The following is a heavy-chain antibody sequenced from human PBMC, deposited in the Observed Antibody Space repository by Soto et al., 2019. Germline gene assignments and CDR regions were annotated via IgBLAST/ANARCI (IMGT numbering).Heavy chain of an antibody. Sequence: GGSLRLSCAASGFTSSSYEMNWVRQAPGKGLEWVSYISGSGSITHYADSVKGRFTISRDNARNSLYLQMNSLRGEETAVYYCAGRDGHNRRKAPYYYYYYGVGVWGRGTTVTVSS. V-gene: IGHV3-48*03. CDR1: GFTSSSYE. CDR3: AGRDGHNRRKAPYYYYYYGVGV. D-gene: IGHD2-15*01. CDR2: ISGSGSIT. J-gene: IGHJ6*02.